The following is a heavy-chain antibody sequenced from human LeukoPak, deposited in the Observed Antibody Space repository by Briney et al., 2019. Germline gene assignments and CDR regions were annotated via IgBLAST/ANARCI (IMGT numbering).Heavy chain of an antibody. V-gene: IGHV3-7*01. CDR3: ARDLFGSGSFAFDI. D-gene: IGHD3-10*01. J-gene: IGHJ3*02. Sequence: PGGSLRLSCAASGFTFTSYSMNWVRQAPGKGLEWVANIKQDGSEKYYVDSVKGRFTISRDNAKNSLYLQMNSLRAEDTAVYYCARDLFGSGSFAFDIWGQGTMVTVSS. CDR1: GFTFTSYS. CDR2: IKQDGSEK.